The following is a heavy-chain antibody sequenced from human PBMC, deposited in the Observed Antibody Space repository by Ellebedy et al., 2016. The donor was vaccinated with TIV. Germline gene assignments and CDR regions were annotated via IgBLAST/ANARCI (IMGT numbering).Heavy chain of an antibody. V-gene: IGHV3-23*01. Sequence: PGGSLRLSCVTSGFTFSSYAMNWVRQPPGKGLQWVSAISGNGGRAYYSDSVQGRFAISRDNSKNTLYLPMYSLTAEDTAVYYCAKDASSGWFEAFDIWGQGTVVTVSS. D-gene: IGHD6-19*01. CDR3: AKDASSGWFEAFDI. J-gene: IGHJ3*02. CDR1: GFTFSSYA. CDR2: ISGNGGRA.